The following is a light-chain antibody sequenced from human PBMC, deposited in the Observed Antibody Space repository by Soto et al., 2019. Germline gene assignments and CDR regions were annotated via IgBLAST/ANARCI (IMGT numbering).Light chain of an antibody. CDR3: QADGSPPQT. Sequence: EIVLTQSPGTLSLSPGERATLSCRASQSVSSSYLAWYQHKPGQAPRLLIYGASSMATGIPDRFSVSGSGADFSLTNTRMEPEDVAVYYCQADGSPPQTSGQGTKLESK. CDR2: GAS. J-gene: IGKJ2*01. CDR1: QSVSSSY. V-gene: IGKV3-20*01.